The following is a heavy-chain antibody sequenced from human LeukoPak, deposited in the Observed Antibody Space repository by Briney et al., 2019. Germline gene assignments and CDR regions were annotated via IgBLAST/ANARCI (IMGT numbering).Heavy chain of an antibody. CDR3: ARRRGRSIVVVTAIRAFDI. J-gene: IGHJ3*02. Sequence: PSETLSLTCTVSGGSISSSSYYWGWIRQPPGKGLEWIGSIYYSGSTYYNPSLKSRVTISVDTSKNQFSLKLSSVTAADTAVYYCARRRGRSIVVVTAIRAFDIWGQGTMVTVSS. D-gene: IGHD2-21*02. CDR2: IYYSGST. V-gene: IGHV4-39*07. CDR1: GGSISSSSYY.